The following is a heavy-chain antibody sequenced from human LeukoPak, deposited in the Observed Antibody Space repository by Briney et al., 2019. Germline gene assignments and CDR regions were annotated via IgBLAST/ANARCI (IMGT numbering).Heavy chain of an antibody. CDR2: IYASGST. Sequence: SETLSLTCTVSGGSISIYSYYWSWIRQPAGKAPEWVGHIYASGSTNYNPSLKSRVTISVDTSKNQFSLKLSSVAAADTAIYCCARDYFDSSGYHLDYWGQGALVTVSS. D-gene: IGHD3-22*01. CDR3: ARDYFDSSGYHLDY. J-gene: IGHJ4*02. V-gene: IGHV4-61*09. CDR1: GGSISIYSYY.